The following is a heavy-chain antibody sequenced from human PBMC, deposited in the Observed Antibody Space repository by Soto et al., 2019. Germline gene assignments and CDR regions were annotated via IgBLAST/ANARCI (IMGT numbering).Heavy chain of an antibody. J-gene: IGHJ3*02. V-gene: IGHV3-7*01. D-gene: IGHD5-18*01. CDR3: ARDEPQREANTAMVTAFDI. CDR2: IKQDGSEK. CDR1: GFTFSSYW. Sequence: GGSLRLSCAASGFTFSSYWMSWVRQAPGKGLEWVANIKQDGSEKYYVDSVKGRFTISRDNAKNSLYLQMNSLRAEDTAVYYCARDEPQREANTAMVTAFDIWGQGTMVTVSS.